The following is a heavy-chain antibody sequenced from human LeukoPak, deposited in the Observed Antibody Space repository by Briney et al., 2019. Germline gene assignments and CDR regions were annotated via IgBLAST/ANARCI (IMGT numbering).Heavy chain of an antibody. D-gene: IGHD2-2*01. J-gene: IGHJ5*02. CDR2: IYHSGST. CDR1: GGSISSSNW. Sequence: SGTLSLTCAVSGGSISSSNWWRWVRQPPGKGLEWIGEIYHSGSTNYNPSLKSRVTISVDKSRNQFSLKLSSVTAADTAVYYCAREPICLGYCSSANWFDPWGQGTLVTVSS. V-gene: IGHV4-4*02. CDR3: AREPICLGYCSSANWFDP.